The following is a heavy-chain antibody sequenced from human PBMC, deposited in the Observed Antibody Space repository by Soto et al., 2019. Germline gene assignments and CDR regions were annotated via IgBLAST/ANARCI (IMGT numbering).Heavy chain of an antibody. CDR2: ISGSGGST. D-gene: IGHD5-12*01. V-gene: IGHV3-23*01. CDR3: AKDGESGYDSKRPLYYFDY. J-gene: IGHJ4*02. Sequence: GGSQRLSCAASGFTFSSYAMSWVRQAPGKGLEWVSAISGSGGSTYYADSVKGRFTISRDNSKNTLYLQMNSLRAEDTAVYYCAKDGESGYDSKRPLYYFDYWGQGTLVTVSS. CDR1: GFTFSSYA.